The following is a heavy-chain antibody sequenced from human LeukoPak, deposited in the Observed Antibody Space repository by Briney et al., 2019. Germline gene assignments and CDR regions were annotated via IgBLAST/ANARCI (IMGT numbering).Heavy chain of an antibody. Sequence: GGSLRLSCAASGFTFSHYSFHWVRQAPGKGLEYVSAINSNGDDTYYVNSVRGRFTISRDKSKNTLYLQMGNLGPEDMAVYYCARDPGRSPDYWGQGTLVTVSS. V-gene: IGHV3-64*01. CDR1: GFTFSHYS. J-gene: IGHJ4*02. D-gene: IGHD1-26*01. CDR3: ARDPGRSPDY. CDR2: INSNGDDT.